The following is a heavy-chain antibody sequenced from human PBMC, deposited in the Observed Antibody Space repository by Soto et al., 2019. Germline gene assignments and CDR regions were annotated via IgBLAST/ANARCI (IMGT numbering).Heavy chain of an antibody. CDR3: AQRGGDFLPGHYSFDN. CDR2: ISWDGEK. CDR1: GFSLNTRGVG. Sequence: QITLKESGPTLVKPTQTLTLTCTFSGFSLNTRGVGVGWIRQPPGKALEWLALISWDGEKRYSPSLKSRLTSPKDTSENQVVLPMTTRDPVDTAPYSCAQRGGDFLPGHYSFDNWGREPWSPSPQ. J-gene: IGHJ4*02. D-gene: IGHD3-9*01. V-gene: IGHV2-5*02.